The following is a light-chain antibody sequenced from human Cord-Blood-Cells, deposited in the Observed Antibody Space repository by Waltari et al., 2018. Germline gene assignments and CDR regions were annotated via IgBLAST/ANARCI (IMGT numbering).Light chain of an antibody. CDR2: GAS. CDR1: QSVSSSY. J-gene: IGKJ2*01. Sequence: EIVLTQSPGTLSLSPGERATLSCRASQSVSSSYLAWYQQKPGQAPRLLIYGASSRATVIPDRFSGSGSGTDFTLTVISLEPEDFAVYYCQQDGSSPDTFGQGTKLEIK. CDR3: QQDGSSPDT. V-gene: IGKV3-20*01.